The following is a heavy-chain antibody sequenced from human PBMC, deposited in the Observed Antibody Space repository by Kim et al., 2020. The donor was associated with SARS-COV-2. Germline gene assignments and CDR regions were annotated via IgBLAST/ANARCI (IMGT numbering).Heavy chain of an antibody. Sequence: YTNYADSVKGRFTISRDNAKNSLYLQMNSLRAEDTAVYYCARVGSSGLDYWGQGTLVTVSS. V-gene: IGHV3-11*05. J-gene: IGHJ4*02. CDR2: YT. CDR3: ARVGSSGLDY. D-gene: IGHD6-19*01.